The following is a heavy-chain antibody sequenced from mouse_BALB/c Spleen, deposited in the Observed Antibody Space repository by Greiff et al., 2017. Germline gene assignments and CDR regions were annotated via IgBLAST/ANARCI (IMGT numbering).Heavy chain of an antibody. CDR2: ISDGGSYT. J-gene: IGHJ4*01. CDR3: ARDRGTAVVAPSYAMDY. Sequence: EVKLVESGGGLVKPGGSLKLSCAASGFTFSDYYMYWVRQTPEKRLEWVATISDGGSYTYYPDSVKGRFTISRDNAKNNLYLQMSSLKSEDTAMYYCARDRGTAVVAPSYAMDYWGQGTSVTVSS. V-gene: IGHV5-4*02. CDR1: GFTFSDYY. D-gene: IGHD1-1*01.